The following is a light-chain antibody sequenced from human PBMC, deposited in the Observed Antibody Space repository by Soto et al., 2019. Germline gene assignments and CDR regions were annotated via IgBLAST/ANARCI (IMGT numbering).Light chain of an antibody. CDR3: QQYNSYPWT. V-gene: IGKV1-5*01. CDR1: QSISSW. CDR2: DAS. Sequence: DIQMTQSPSTLSASVGDRVTITCRASQSISSWLAWYQQKPGTAPKLLIYDASRLESGVPSRVSGSGSGTEFTLTISGLQPDEFATYYCQQYNSYPWTFCQGTKVAIK. J-gene: IGKJ1*01.